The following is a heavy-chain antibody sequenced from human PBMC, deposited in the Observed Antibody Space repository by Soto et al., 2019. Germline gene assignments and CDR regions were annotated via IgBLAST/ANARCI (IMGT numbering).Heavy chain of an antibody. Sequence: SSVKVSCKASGGTFSSYAISWVRQAPGQGLEWMGGIIPIFGTANYAQKFQGRVTITADESTSTAYMELSSLRSEDTAVYYCARGELNYYYYYGMDVWGQGTTVTVSS. CDR2: IIPIFGTA. D-gene: IGHD1-26*01. CDR3: ARGELNYYYYYGMDV. CDR1: GGTFSSYA. V-gene: IGHV1-69*13. J-gene: IGHJ6*02.